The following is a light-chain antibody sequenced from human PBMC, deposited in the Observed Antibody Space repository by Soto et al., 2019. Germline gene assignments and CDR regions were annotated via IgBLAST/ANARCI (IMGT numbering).Light chain of an antibody. CDR2: GAS. J-gene: IGKJ2*01. Sequence: EIVLMQSPGTLSLYPGERATLSCRASQTLRRTYIAWYQQKPGQAPRVLIYGASKRATGIPDRFSGSGSGTDFSLTISRLEPEDFAVYYCHQYDNAPQTYGQRTKADIK. CDR1: QTLRRTY. CDR3: HQYDNAPQT. V-gene: IGKV3-20*01.